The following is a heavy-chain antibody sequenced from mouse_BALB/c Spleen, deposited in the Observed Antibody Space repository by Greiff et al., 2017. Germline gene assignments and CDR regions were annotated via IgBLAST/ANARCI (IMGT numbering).Heavy chain of an antibody. CDR2: ISSGSSTI. J-gene: IGHJ1*01. Sequence: EVKLVESGGGLVQPGGSRKLSCAASGFTFSSFGMHWVRLAPEKGLEWVAYISSGSSTIYYADTVKGRFTISRDNPKNTLFLQMTSLRSEDTAMYYCARSGVDWYFDVWGAGTTVTVSS. CDR3: ARSGVDWYFDV. D-gene: IGHD1-1*01. CDR1: GFTFSSFG. V-gene: IGHV5-17*02.